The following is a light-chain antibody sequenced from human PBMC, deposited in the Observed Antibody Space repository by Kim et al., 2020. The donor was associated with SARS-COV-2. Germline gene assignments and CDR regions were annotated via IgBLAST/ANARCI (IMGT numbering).Light chain of an antibody. Sequence: DIQMTQSPSTLSASVGDRVTITCRASQSISSWLAWYQQKPGKAPKLLIYKASSLERGVPSRLSGSGSGTEFTLTISSLQPDDFATYYCQQYNSSPWTFGQGTKVDIK. J-gene: IGKJ1*01. V-gene: IGKV1-5*03. CDR1: QSISSW. CDR2: KAS. CDR3: QQYNSSPWT.